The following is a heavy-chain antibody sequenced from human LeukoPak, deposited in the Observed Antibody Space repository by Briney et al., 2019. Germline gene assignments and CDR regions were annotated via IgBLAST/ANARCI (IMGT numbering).Heavy chain of an antibody. CDR2: IYYSGST. J-gene: IGHJ4*02. D-gene: IGHD3-22*01. Sequence: PSETLSLTCTVSGGSISSYYWSWIRQPPGKGLEWIGYIYYSGSTNYNPSLKSRVTISVDTSKNQFSLKLSSVTAADTAVYYCGAYYYDSSGYYTLDYWGQGTLVTVSS. V-gene: IGHV4-59*01. CDR3: GAYYYDSSGYYTLDY. CDR1: GGSISSYY.